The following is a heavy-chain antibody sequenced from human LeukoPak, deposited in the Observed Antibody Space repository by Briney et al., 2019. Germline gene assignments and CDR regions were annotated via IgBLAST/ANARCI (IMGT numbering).Heavy chain of an antibody. J-gene: IGHJ3*02. D-gene: IGHD2-2*01. CDR3: ARGWGYCSSTNCYGAFDI. CDR1: GGSFSGYY. V-gene: IGHV4-34*01. CDR2: INHSGST. Sequence: SETLSLTCAVYGGSFSGYYWSWIRQPPGKGLEWIGEINHSGSTNYNPSLKSRVTISVDTSKNQFSLKLSSVTAADTAVYYCARGWGYCSSTNCYGAFDIWGQGIMVTVSS.